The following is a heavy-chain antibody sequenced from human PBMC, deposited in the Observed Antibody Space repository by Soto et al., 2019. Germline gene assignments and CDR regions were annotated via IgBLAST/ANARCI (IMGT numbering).Heavy chain of an antibody. D-gene: IGHD5-18*01. J-gene: IGHJ4*02. CDR3: ARGGVDTVTFDY. CDR1: GGSLSNYL. V-gene: IGHV1-69*01. CDR2: IIPIFGTS. Sequence: QVQLVQSGTEVKKPGSSVQVSCKASGGSLSNYLITWVRQAPVQGLEWMGEIIPIFGTSNSAQRIQGRVTITAVESTSTVYMELSNLRSEDTAVYYGARGGVDTVTFDYWGQGTLVTVSS.